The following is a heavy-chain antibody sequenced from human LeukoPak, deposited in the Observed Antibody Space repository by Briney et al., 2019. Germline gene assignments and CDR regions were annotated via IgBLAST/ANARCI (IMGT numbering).Heavy chain of an antibody. V-gene: IGHV4-34*01. CDR2: INHSGST. J-gene: IGHJ6*02. D-gene: IGHD3-10*01. CDR1: GGSFSGYY. Sequence: ASETLSLTCAVYGGSFSGYYWSWIRQPPGKGLEWIGEINHSGSTNYNPSLKSRVTISVDTSKNQFSLKLSSVTAADTAVYYCARKYYYGSGSYYTSVPGYYYYYGMDVWGQGTTVTVSS. CDR3: ARKYYYGSGSYYTSVPGYYYYYGMDV.